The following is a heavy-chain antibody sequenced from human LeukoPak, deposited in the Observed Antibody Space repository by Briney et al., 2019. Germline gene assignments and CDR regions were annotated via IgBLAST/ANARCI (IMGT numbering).Heavy chain of an antibody. V-gene: IGHV3-7*01. D-gene: IGHD3-22*01. CDR1: GFTFSSYW. Sequence: GGSLRLSCAASGFTFSSYWMSSVRQAPGKGLEWVANIKQDGSEKYYVDSVKGRFTISRDNAKNSLYLQMNSLRAEDTAVYYCARERRITMIVVAYYYYYMDVWGKGTTVTVSS. CDR2: IKQDGSEK. J-gene: IGHJ6*03. CDR3: ARERRITMIVVAYYYYYMDV.